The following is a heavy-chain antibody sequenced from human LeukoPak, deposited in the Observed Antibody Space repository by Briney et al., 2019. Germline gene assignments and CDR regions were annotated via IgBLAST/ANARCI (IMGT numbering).Heavy chain of an antibody. D-gene: IGHD2-2*01. CDR1: GFTLSSYA. CDR2: ISYGGSNK. J-gene: IGHJ4*02. CDR3: AKGGYQLLWDY. Sequence: GGSLRLSCAAPGFTLSSYAMHWVRQAPGKGLEWVAVISYGGSNKYYADSVKGRFTISRDNSKNTLYLQMNSLRAEDTAVYYCAKGGYQLLWDYWGQGTLVTVSS. V-gene: IGHV3-30-3*01.